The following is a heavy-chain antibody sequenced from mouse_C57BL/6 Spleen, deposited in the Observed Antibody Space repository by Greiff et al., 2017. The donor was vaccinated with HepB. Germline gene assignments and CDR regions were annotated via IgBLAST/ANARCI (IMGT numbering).Heavy chain of an antibody. J-gene: IGHJ4*01. Sequence: DVQLQESGPGLVKPSQSLSLTCSVTGYSITSGYYWNWIRQFPGNKLEWMGYISYDGSNNYNPSLKNRISITRDTSKNQFFLKLNSVTTEDTATYYCAREGITTVVATEDAMDYWGQGTSVTVSS. CDR3: AREGITTVVATEDAMDY. V-gene: IGHV3-6*01. D-gene: IGHD1-1*01. CDR1: GYSITSGYY. CDR2: ISYDGSN.